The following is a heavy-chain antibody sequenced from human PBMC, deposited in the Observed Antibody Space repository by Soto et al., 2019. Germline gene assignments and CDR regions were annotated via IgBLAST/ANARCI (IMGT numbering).Heavy chain of an antibody. CDR3: ARDYLGGYDYYYYGMDV. Sequence: PSDTLSLTCTVSGGSVSSGSYYWSWIRQPPGKGLEWIGYIYYSGSTNYNPSLKSRVTISVDTSKNQFSLKLSSVTAADTAVYYCARDYLGGYDYYYYGMDVWGQGTTVTVSS. V-gene: IGHV4-61*01. D-gene: IGHD5-12*01. J-gene: IGHJ6*02. CDR2: IYYSGST. CDR1: GGSVSSGSYY.